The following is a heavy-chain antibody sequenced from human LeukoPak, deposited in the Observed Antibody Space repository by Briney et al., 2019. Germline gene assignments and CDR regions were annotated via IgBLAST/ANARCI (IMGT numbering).Heavy chain of an antibody. V-gene: IGHV3-21*01. CDR3: VRGSYGAYDY. CDR2: ISSDSSYI. Sequence: GGSLRLSCAASGFNFNTYTMNWVRQAPGKGLEWVSSISSDSSYIYYADAVHGRLTVSRDNAKYSLYLQMNSLRAEDTAVYYCVRGSYGAYDYWGQGSLVTVSS. D-gene: IGHD4-17*01. J-gene: IGHJ4*02. CDR1: GFNFNTYT.